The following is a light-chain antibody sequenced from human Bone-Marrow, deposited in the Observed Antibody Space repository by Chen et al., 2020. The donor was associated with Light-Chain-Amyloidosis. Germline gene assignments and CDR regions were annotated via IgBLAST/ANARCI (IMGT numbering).Light chain of an antibody. CDR1: QTISSDH. CDR3: QQYGVSPRT. J-gene: IGKJ1*01. Sequence: EIVLTQSPGTLSLSPGERATLSCRASQTISSDHLAWYQQKPGRAPRLLMYGVSSRATGIPDRFSGGGCGTDFTRTISSLEPEDVAVYYCQQYGVSPRTFGQGTKV. V-gene: IGKV3-20*01. CDR2: GVS.